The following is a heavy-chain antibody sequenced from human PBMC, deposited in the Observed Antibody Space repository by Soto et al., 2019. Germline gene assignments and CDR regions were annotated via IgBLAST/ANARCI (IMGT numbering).Heavy chain of an antibody. Sequence: QVQLVESGGGVVQPGRSLRLSCAASGFIFSSYAMHWVRQAPGKGLDWVAVISYDGSNKYYADSVKGRFTISRDNSKNTLYLQMNSLRAEDTAVYYCARVPSSSGRAHFDYWGQGTLVTVSS. D-gene: IGHD2-15*01. V-gene: IGHV3-30-3*01. J-gene: IGHJ4*02. CDR2: ISYDGSNK. CDR1: GFIFSSYA. CDR3: ARVPSSSGRAHFDY.